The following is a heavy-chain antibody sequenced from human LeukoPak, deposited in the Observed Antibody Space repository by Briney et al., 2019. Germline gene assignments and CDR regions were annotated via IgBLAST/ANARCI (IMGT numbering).Heavy chain of an antibody. J-gene: IGHJ4*02. CDR3: ARVMYYDFWSGYPIRTAYYFDY. Sequence: SETLSLTCAVYGGSFSGYYWSWIRQPPGEGLEWIGEINHSGSTNYNPSLKSRVTISVDTSKNQFSLKLSSVTAADTAVYYCARVMYYDFWSGYPIRTAYYFDYWGQGTLVTVSS. V-gene: IGHV4-34*01. D-gene: IGHD3-3*01. CDR2: INHSGST. CDR1: GGSFSGYY.